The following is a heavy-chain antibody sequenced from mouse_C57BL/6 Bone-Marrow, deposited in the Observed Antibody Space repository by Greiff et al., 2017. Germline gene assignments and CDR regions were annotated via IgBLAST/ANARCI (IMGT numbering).Heavy chain of an antibody. CDR3: ARAISYAMDY. CDR2: ISYSGST. J-gene: IGHJ4*01. V-gene: IGHV3-1*01. CDR1: GYSITSGYD. Sequence: EVMLVESGPGMVKPSQSLSLTCTVTGYSITSGYDWHWIRHFPGNKLEWMGYISYSGSTNYNPSLKSPISITHDTSKNHFFLKLNSVTTEDTATYYCARAISYAMDYWGQGTSVTVSS.